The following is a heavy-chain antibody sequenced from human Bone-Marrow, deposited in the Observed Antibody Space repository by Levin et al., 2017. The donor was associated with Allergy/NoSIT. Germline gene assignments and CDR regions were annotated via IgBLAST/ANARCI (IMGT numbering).Heavy chain of an antibody. Sequence: GASVKVSCAASGFTFDDYGMSWVRQAPGKGLEWVSGINWNGGSTGYADSVKGRFTISRDNAKNSLYLQMNSLRAEDTALYHCARDLDSSGPFDIWGKGTMVTVSS. V-gene: IGHV3-20*01. CDR1: GFTFDDYG. CDR2: INWNGGST. J-gene: IGHJ3*02. CDR3: ARDLDSSGPFDI. D-gene: IGHD6-19*01.